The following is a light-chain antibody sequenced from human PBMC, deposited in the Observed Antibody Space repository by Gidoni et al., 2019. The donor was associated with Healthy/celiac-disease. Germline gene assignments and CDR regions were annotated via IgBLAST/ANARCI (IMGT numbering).Light chain of an antibody. V-gene: IGKV1-8*01. Sequence: AIRMTQSPSSLSASTGDRVTITCRASQGISSYLAWYQQKPGKAPKLLIYAASTFQRGVPSRCSGSGSGTDFTITISCLQSEDVATYYCQQYYSYFTFGQGTRLEIK. CDR2: AAS. CDR3: QQYYSYFT. J-gene: IGKJ5*01. CDR1: QGISSY.